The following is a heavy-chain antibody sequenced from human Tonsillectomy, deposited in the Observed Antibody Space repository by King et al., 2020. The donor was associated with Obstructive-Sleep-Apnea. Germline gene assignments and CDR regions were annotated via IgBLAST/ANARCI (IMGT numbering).Heavy chain of an antibody. J-gene: IGHJ6*02. D-gene: IGHD1-7*01. CDR1: GFTFSRYS. Sequence: VQLVESGGGLVQPGGSLRLSCAASGFTFSRYSMNWVRQAPGKGLEWVSYITSSSSTMYYADSVKGRFTISRDNAKNSLYLQMNSLRAEDTAVYYCARDPYNWNYYTKYGMDVWGQGTTVTVSS. CDR2: ITSSSSTM. V-gene: IGHV3-48*04. CDR3: ARDPYNWNYYTKYGMDV.